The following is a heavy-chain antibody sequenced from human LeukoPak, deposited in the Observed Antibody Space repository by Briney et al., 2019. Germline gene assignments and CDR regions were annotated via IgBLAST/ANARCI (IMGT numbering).Heavy chain of an antibody. J-gene: IGHJ4*02. CDR3: AKYGGDTGYSSSWPN. CDR2: ISGSGGST. CDR1: GFTFSSYA. V-gene: IGHV3-23*01. Sequence: GGSLRLSCAASGFTFSSYAMSWVREAPGKGLEWVSAISGSGGSTYYADSVKGRFTISRDNSKNTLYLQMNSLRAEDTAVYYCAKYGGDTGYSSSWPNWGQGTLVTVSS. D-gene: IGHD6-13*01.